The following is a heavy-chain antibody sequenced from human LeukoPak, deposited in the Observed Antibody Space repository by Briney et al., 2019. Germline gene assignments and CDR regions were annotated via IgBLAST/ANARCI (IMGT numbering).Heavy chain of an antibody. CDR1: GFKFGIYG. V-gene: IGHV3-33*08. J-gene: IGHJ4*02. CDR3: ARGSGWYGGDY. Sequence: PGGSLRLSCAASGFKFGIYGMHWVRQAPGKGLEWVAVMWDDGTNENYVDSVKGRFTISRDNSKNTLYLQMNSLRAEDTAVYYCARGSGWYGGDYWGQGTLVTVSS. CDR2: MWDDGTNE. D-gene: IGHD6-19*01.